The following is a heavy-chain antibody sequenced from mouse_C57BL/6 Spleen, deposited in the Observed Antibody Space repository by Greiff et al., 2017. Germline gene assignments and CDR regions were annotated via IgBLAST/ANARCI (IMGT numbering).Heavy chain of an antibody. CDR1: GYSITSGYY. CDR3: ARGDYVHYFDY. Sequence: VQLKESGPGLVKPSQSLSLTCSVTGYSITSGYYWNWIRQFPGNKLEWMGYISYDGSNNYNPSLKNRISITRDTSKNQFFLKLNSVTTEDTATYYCARGDYVHYFDYWGQGTTLTVSS. V-gene: IGHV3-6*01. D-gene: IGHD2-4*01. J-gene: IGHJ2*01. CDR2: ISYDGSN.